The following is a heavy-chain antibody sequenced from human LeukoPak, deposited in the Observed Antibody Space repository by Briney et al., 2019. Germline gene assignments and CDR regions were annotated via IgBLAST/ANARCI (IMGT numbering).Heavy chain of an antibody. Sequence: LAASVKVSCKASGYTFTGYYMFWVRQAPGQGLEWMGWINPNTGATKYGQNFQGRVTLTRDTSIRTTFMELSSLRSDDTAVYYCARDERYCNGDNHYPDLGYWGQGTLVTVSS. CDR3: ARDERYCNGDNHYPDLGY. D-gene: IGHD2-15*01. CDR1: GYTFTGYY. V-gene: IGHV1-2*03. CDR2: INPNTGAT. J-gene: IGHJ4*02.